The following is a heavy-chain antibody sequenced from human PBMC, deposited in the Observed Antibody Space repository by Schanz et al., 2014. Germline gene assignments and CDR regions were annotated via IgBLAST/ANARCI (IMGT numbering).Heavy chain of an antibody. V-gene: IGHV3-23*04. CDR3: ARDSRYYLFDY. D-gene: IGHD3-22*01. J-gene: IGHJ4*02. CDR2: ISGSGGST. Sequence: EVQLVESGGGLVQPGGSLRLSCVASGFTFSNYWMTWVRQAPGKGLEWVSAISGSGGSTYYADSVKGRFTISRDNSKNTLYLQLGSLSAEDTAVYFCARDSRYYLFDYWGQGALVTVSS. CDR1: GFTFSNYW.